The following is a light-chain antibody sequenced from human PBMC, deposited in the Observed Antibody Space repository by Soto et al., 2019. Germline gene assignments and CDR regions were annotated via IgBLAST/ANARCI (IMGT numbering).Light chain of an antibody. V-gene: IGLV2-8*01. J-gene: IGLJ1*01. CDR1: SNDVGYYDY. Sequence: HSALTQPPSASGSPGQSVTISCTGTSNDVGYYDYVSWYQQYPGKAPKLMIYEVNKRPSGVPDRFSGSKSGNTAFLTVSGLRAEDEAEYHCSSYAGSNNLVFGTGTKVTV. CDR2: EVN. CDR3: SSYAGSNNLV.